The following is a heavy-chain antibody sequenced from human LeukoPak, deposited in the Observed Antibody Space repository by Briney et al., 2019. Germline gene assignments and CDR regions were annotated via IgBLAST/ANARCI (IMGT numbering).Heavy chain of an antibody. Sequence: GRSLRVSYAASGVTFSSYGMHGVSQAPGKGLEWLAVISYDGSNKYYADSVHGRFTLSRDNSKNTLYLQMISLRAQDPPFYYCALRHSRAYYHVAYFDYWGQGTLVTVSS. CDR1: GVTFSSYG. CDR2: ISYDGSNK. CDR3: ALRHSRAYYHVAYFDY. V-gene: IGHV3-30*03. D-gene: IGHD3-22*01. J-gene: IGHJ4*02.